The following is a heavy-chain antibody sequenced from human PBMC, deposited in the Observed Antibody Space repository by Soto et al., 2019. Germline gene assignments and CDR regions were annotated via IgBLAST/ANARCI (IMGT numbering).Heavy chain of an antibody. Sequence: VQLVESGGGVVQPGRSLRLSCAASGFTFSRYGFHWVRQAPGKGLEWVAVIVSDGSNKYHADSVEGRFTISRDNSKDTLYLQMNSLRAEDTAVYYCARDDAFQNENGFDIWGQGTLVTVSS. CDR1: GFTFSRYG. CDR2: IVSDGSNK. V-gene: IGHV3-33*01. J-gene: IGHJ1*01. D-gene: IGHD1-1*01. CDR3: ARDDAFQNENGFDI.